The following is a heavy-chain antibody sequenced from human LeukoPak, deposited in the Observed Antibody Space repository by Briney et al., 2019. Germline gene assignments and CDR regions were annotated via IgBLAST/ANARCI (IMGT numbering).Heavy chain of an antibody. Sequence: GSLRLSCAASGFTFSDYYMSWIRQPPGKGLEWIGYVYYSGSTSYNPSLKSRVTISVDTSKKQFSLKLSSVTAADTAVYYCARVVYSGYDLRGAMDVWGKGTTVTVSS. J-gene: IGHJ6*03. CDR3: ARVVYSGYDLRGAMDV. CDR1: GFTFSDYY. D-gene: IGHD5-12*01. V-gene: IGHV4-59*01. CDR2: VYYSGST.